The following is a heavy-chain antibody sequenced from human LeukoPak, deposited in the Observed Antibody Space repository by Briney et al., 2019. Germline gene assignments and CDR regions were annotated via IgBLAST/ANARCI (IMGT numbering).Heavy chain of an antibody. CDR1: GFTVSSNS. V-gene: IGHV3-53*01. J-gene: IGHJ4*02. D-gene: IGHD6-19*01. CDR3: AKASSGWSFDY. CDR2: IYSDNT. Sequence: GGSLRLSCTVSGFTVSSNSMSWVRQAPGKGLEWVSFIYSDNTHYSDSVKGRFTISRDNSKNTLYLQMNSLRAEDTAVYYCAKASSGWSFDYWGQGTLVTVSS.